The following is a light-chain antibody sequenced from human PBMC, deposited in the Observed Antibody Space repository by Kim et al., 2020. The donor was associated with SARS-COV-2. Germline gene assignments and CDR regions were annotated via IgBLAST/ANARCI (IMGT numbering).Light chain of an antibody. CDR3: SSYATSRSYV. CDR1: SSYVGTYNY. J-gene: IGLJ1*01. Sequence: QSALTQPTSVSGSPGQSITISCTGTSSYVGTYNYVSWYQQYPGKAPKLMIYDVNKRPSGVSNRFSGSKSGNTASLTISGLQAEDEADYYCSSYATSRSYVFGTGTKVTVL. CDR2: DVN. V-gene: IGLV2-14*03.